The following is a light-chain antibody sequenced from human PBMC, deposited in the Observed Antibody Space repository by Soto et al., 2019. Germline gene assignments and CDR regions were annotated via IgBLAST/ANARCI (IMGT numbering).Light chain of an antibody. J-gene: IGLJ1*01. Sequence: QSVLPQPPSASGTPGQRVTISCSGESSNIGNNPVNWYQQLPGTAPKLLIYTTNQRPSGVPDRFSGSKSDTSASLAISGLQSEDEADYYCAAWDDSMSGYVFGTGTKVTVL. CDR3: AAWDDSMSGYV. CDR2: TTN. V-gene: IGLV1-44*01. CDR1: SSNIGNNP.